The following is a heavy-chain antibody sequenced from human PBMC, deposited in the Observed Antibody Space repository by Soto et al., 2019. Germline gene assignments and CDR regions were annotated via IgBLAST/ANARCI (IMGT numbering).Heavy chain of an antibody. J-gene: IGHJ5*02. CDR1: GFTFSSYA. CDR2: ISGSGSST. CDR3: AKDRCSGGSCYGWFDP. Sequence: GGSLRLSCAASGFTFSSYAMSWVRQAPGKGLEWVSAISGSGSSTYYADSVKGLFTISRDNSKNTLYLQMNSLRAEDTAVYYCAKDRCSGGSCYGWFDPWGQGTLVTVSS. V-gene: IGHV3-23*01. D-gene: IGHD2-15*01.